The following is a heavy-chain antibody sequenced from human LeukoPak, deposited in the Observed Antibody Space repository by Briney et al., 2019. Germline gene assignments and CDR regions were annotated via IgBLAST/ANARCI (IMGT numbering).Heavy chain of an antibody. CDR3: ARGGHDPGIPFDI. CDR2: ISSRGSAI. J-gene: IGHJ3*02. D-gene: IGHD1-1*01. V-gene: IGHV3-48*03. CDR1: GFTFSNYW. Sequence: GGSLRLSCAASGFTFSNYWMHWVRQAPGKGLEWVSYISSRGSAIYYADSVKGRFTISRDNAKNSLYLQMNSLRADDTAVYYCARGGHDPGIPFDIWGQGTMVTVSS.